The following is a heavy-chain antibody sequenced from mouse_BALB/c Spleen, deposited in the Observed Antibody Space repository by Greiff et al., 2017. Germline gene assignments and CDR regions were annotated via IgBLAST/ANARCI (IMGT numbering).Heavy chain of an antibody. J-gene: IGHJ4*01. D-gene: IGHD2-2*01. Sequence: QVQLKESGAELVRPGTSVKISCTASGYTFNNYWLGWVKQRPGHGLEWIGDIYPGGGYTNYNEKFKGKATLTADTSSRTAYMQLSSLTSEDSAVYFWAREGGNDGRSAMDYWGQGTSVTVSS. CDR2: IYPGGGYT. V-gene: IGHV1-63*02. CDR3: AREGGNDGRSAMDY. CDR1: GYTFNNYW.